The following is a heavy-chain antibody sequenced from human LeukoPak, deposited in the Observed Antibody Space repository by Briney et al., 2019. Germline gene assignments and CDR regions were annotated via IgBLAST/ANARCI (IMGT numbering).Heavy chain of an antibody. J-gene: IGHJ4*02. D-gene: IGHD2-15*01. CDR1: GFTFSAYD. Sequence: GGSLRLSCAASGFTFSAYDMHWVRQATGRSLEWVSGIGFAGDTYYPDSVKGRFTISRENTKNSLYLQMNNLRAGDTALYYCARVGVAGFDYWGQGTPVTVSS. CDR2: IGFAGDT. V-gene: IGHV3-13*01. CDR3: ARVGVAGFDY.